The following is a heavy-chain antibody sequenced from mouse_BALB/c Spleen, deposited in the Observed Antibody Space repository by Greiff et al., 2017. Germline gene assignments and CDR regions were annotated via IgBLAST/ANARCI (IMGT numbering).Heavy chain of an antibody. CDR1: GFTFSSYT. J-gene: IGHJ4*01. D-gene: IGHD2-3*01. Sequence: EVQLVESGGGLVKPGGSLKLSCAASGFTFSSYTMSWVRQTPEKRLEWVATISSGGSYTYYPDSVKGRFTISRDNAKNTLYLQMSSLKSEDTAMYYCTRVDGYYYAMDYWGQGTSVTVSS. CDR2: ISSGGSYT. V-gene: IGHV5-6-4*01. CDR3: TRVDGYYYAMDY.